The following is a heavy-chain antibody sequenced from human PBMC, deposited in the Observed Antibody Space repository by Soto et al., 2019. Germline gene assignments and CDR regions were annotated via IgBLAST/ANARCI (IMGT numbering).Heavy chain of an antibody. CDR2: ISWDGGST. Sequence: GGSLRLSCAASGFTFDDYTMHWVRQAPGKGLEWVSLISWDGGSTYYADSVKGRFTISRDNSKNSLYLQMNSLRTEDTALYYCAKDIKRFGESPYFDYWGQGTLVTVSS. J-gene: IGHJ4*02. D-gene: IGHD3-10*01. CDR1: GFTFDDYT. V-gene: IGHV3-43*01. CDR3: AKDIKRFGESPYFDY.